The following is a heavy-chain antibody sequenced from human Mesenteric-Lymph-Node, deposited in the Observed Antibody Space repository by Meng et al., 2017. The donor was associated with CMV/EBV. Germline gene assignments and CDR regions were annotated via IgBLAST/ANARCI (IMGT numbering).Heavy chain of an antibody. D-gene: IGHD2-2*02. CDR3: ARGRCGTSCYTFDF. J-gene: IGHJ4*02. CDR2: INGDGLNT. CDR1: GFTFSSHW. V-gene: IGHV3-74*01. Sequence: GESLKISCAASGFTFSSHWMHWVRQAPGKGLVWVSRINGDGLNTTYADSVKGRFTISRDNAKNTVHLQMNSLRAEDTTVYYCARGRCGTSCYTFDFWGQGTLVTVSS.